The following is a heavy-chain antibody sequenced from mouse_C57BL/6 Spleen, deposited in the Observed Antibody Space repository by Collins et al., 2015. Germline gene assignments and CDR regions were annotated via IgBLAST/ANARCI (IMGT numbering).Heavy chain of an antibody. V-gene: IGHV9-3-1*01. Sequence: QIQLVQSGPELKKPGETVKISCKASGYTFTNYGMNWVKQAPGKGLKWMGWINTYTGEPTYADDFKGRFAFSLETSASTAYLQINNLKNEDTATYFCARGVSHFDYWGQGTTPTVSS. J-gene: IGHJ2*01. CDR3: ARGVSHFDY. CDR1: GYTFTNYG. CDR2: INTYTGEP.